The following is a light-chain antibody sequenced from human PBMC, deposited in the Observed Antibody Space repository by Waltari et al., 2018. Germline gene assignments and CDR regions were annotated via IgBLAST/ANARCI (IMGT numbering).Light chain of an antibody. V-gene: IGKV3D-15*01. Sequence: EIVMPPSPAPLSVSPGEGATLSCRASQSVSSNLAWYQQQPGQAPRLLIYGASTRATGIPARFSGSGSGTEFTLTISSLQSEDFAVYYCQQYRNWPPWTFGQGTKVEIK. CDR3: QQYRNWPPWT. J-gene: IGKJ1*01. CDR2: GAS. CDR1: QSVSSN.